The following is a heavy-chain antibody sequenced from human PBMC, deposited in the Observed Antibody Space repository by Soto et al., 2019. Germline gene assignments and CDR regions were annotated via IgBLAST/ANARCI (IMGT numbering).Heavy chain of an antibody. CDR3: AKRAGYCSGGSCGFDY. J-gene: IGHJ4*02. Sequence: EVQLLESGGGLVQPGGSLRLSCAASGFTFSSYAMSWVRQAPGKGLEWVSAISGSGGSTYYADSVKGRFTISRDNSKNTLYLQMNSLRAEVTAVYYCAKRAGYCSGGSCGFDYWGQGTLVTVSS. CDR1: GFTFSSYA. CDR2: ISGSGGST. D-gene: IGHD2-15*01. V-gene: IGHV3-23*01.